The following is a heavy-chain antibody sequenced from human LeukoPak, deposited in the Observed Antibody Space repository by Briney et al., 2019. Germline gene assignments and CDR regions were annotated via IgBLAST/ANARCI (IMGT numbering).Heavy chain of an antibody. CDR2: IIPILGIA. D-gene: IGHD6-19*01. V-gene: IGHV1-69*04. J-gene: IGHJ3*02. Sequence: SVKVSCKASGGTFSSYAISWVRQAPGQGLEWMGRIIPILGIANYAQKFQGRVTITADKSTSTAYMELSSLRSDDTAVYYCARMRDPWYSSGWYKKGAFDIWGQGTMVTVSS. CDR3: ARMRDPWYSSGWYKKGAFDI. CDR1: GGTFSSYA.